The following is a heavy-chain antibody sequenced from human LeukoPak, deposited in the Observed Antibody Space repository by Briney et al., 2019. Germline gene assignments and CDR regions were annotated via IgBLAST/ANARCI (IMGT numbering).Heavy chain of an antibody. Sequence: SETLSLTCAVYGGAFSGYYWSWIRQPPGKGLEWIGEINHSGSTNYNPSLKSRVTISVDTSKNQFSLKLSSVTAADAAVYYCARAGASAYWGQGTLVTVSS. D-gene: IGHD1-26*01. J-gene: IGHJ4*02. V-gene: IGHV4-34*01. CDR1: GGAFSGYY. CDR3: ARAGASAY. CDR2: INHSGST.